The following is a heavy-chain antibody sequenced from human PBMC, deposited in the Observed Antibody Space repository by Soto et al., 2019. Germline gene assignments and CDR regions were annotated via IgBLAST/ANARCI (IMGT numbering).Heavy chain of an antibody. D-gene: IGHD6-13*01. CDR2: ISPSGDGT. Sequence: EVQLLESGGGLVQPGGSLRLSCAASGFSFGPYAMSWVRQAPGKRLEWVSAISPSGDGTTYADSVKGRFTISRDNSKNTLYLEMKSLRAEDTALDHCVKPYTAIWYYSYFQSWGQGTLVTVSS. J-gene: IGHJ4*02. CDR3: VKPYTAIWYYSYFQS. CDR1: GFSFGPYA. V-gene: IGHV3-23*01.